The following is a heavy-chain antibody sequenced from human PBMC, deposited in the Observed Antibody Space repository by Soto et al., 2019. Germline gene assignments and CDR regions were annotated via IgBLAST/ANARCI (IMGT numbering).Heavy chain of an antibody. CDR2: IYPHGSDN. D-gene: IGHD1-20*01. J-gene: IGHJ6*01. V-gene: IGHV5-51*01. Sequence: GDSLKISCKFSGYNFHSYLISWVRQMPGKCLEWMGFIYPHGSDNRYSPSFRGQVTISAEKSINTAYLQWTRLKASDTAIYFCERPTEYKYGMKVWGQGXTVTV. CDR1: GYNFHSYL. CDR3: ERPTEYKYGMKV.